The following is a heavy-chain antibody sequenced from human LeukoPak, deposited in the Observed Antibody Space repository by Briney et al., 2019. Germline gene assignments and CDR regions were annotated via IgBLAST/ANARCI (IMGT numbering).Heavy chain of an antibody. CDR2: IKQDGDEK. V-gene: IGHV3-7*03. CDR1: GITFIRYW. CDR3: ARDGRPLDY. J-gene: IGHJ4*02. Sequence: SGGSLRLSCVDSGITFIRYWMSWVRQAPGKGLEWVANIKQDGDEKYYVDSVKGRFTISRDNAKNSLYLQMNSLRVEDTAVYYCARDGRPLDYWGQGTLVTVSS.